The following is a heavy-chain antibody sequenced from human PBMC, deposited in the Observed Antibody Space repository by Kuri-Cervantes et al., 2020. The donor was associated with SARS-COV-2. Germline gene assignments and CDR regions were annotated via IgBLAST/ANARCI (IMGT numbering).Heavy chain of an antibody. V-gene: IGHV4-39*07. CDR1: GGSISSSSYY. Sequence: ESLKISCTVSGGSISSSSYYWGWIRQPPGKGLEWIGSISYSGSTYYDPSLKSRVTMSVDTSNNQFYLKLISVTAADTAVYYCARDPLGITFGGVIVDAFDIWGQGTMVTVSS. CDR3: ARDPLGITFGGVIVDAFDI. CDR2: ISYSGST. D-gene: IGHD3-16*02. J-gene: IGHJ3*02.